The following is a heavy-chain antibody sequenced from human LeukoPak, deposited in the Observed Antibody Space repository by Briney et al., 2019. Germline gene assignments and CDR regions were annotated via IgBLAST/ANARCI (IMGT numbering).Heavy chain of an antibody. J-gene: IGHJ4*02. V-gene: IGHV3-30*18. D-gene: IGHD3-10*01. CDR3: AKVFEVRGARRPKDY. Sequence: GGSLRLSCAASGFTFSDYGMHWVRQAPSKGLEWVALISYDGGNKFYADSVRDRFTISRDNSKNTLFLQMNSLRIEDTAVYYCAKVFEVRGARRPKDYWGQGTLVIVSS. CDR1: GFTFSDYG. CDR2: ISYDGGNK.